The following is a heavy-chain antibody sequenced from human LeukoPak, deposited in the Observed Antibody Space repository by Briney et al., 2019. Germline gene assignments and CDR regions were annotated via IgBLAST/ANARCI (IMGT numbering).Heavy chain of an antibody. J-gene: IGHJ6*02. Sequence: GGSLRLSCAASGFTFSTYEMNWVRQAPGKGLEWISYITSSGSTKYYADSVKGRFTICRDNARNSLSLQMNSLRAGDAALYYCARSLYSSRSEWFYYNGLDVWGQGTTVTVSS. V-gene: IGHV3-48*03. CDR3: ARSLYSSRSEWFYYNGLDV. D-gene: IGHD3-3*01. CDR1: GFTFSTYE. CDR2: ITSSGSTK.